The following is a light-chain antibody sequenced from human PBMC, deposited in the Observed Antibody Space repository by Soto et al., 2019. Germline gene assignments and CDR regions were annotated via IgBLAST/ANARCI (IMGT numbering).Light chain of an antibody. V-gene: IGKV3-15*01. Sequence: EIVLTQSPGTLSVSPGDRVTLSCRASQSVDINLAWYQQRAGQAPRLLVYGASTLRSGVPSRFSGSESGTLFTLTITNLQPEDFATYYCQQASSFPLTFGGGTKVDIK. J-gene: IGKJ4*01. CDR3: QQASSFPLT. CDR1: QSVDIN. CDR2: GAS.